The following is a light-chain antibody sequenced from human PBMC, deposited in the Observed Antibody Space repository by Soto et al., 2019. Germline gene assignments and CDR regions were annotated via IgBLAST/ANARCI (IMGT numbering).Light chain of an antibody. J-gene: IGKJ4*01. Sequence: EVVMTQSPGTLSVSLGESATLSCRASQSVSSNLAWYQQKPGQAPRLLIYDASNRATGIPARFSGSGSGTDFTLTISSLEPADFAVYYCQQRSNWPLTFGGGTKVDIK. CDR1: QSVSSN. CDR2: DAS. V-gene: IGKV3-11*01. CDR3: QQRSNWPLT.